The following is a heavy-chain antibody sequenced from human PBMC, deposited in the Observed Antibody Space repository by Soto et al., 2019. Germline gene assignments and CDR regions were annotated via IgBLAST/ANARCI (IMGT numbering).Heavy chain of an antibody. CDR1: GCTFSSYA. V-gene: IGHV1-69*13. CDR2: FIPIFGTT. CDR3: TRDRGRRYNDGRGYYYSAY. Sequence: ASVKVSCKASGCTFSSYAISWVRQAPGQGLEWMGGFIPIFGTTNYAQKFQGRVTITADESTSTAYMELSSLRSEDTAVYYCTRDRGRRYNDGRGYYYSAYWGQGTPVTVSS. J-gene: IGHJ4*02. D-gene: IGHD3-22*01.